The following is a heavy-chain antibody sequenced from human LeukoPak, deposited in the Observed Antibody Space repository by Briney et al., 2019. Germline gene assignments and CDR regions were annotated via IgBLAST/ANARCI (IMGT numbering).Heavy chain of an antibody. D-gene: IGHD4-23*01. CDR1: GGSFSGYY. CDR3: ARGARWAYYYMDV. CDR2: INHSGST. Sequence: PSETLSLTCAVYGGSFSGYYWSWIRQPPGKRLEWIGEINHSGSTNYNPSLKSRVTISVDTSKNQFSLKLSSVTAAETAVYYCARGARWAYYYMDVWGKGTTVTVSS. J-gene: IGHJ6*03. V-gene: IGHV4-34*01.